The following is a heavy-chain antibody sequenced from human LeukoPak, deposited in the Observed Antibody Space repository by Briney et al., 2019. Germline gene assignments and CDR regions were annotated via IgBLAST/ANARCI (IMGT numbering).Heavy chain of an antibody. Sequence: PMASVKVSCKASGYTFTSYGISWVRQAPGQGLEWMGWISTYKGNTNYAQKLQGRVTVTTDTSTSTVYMELRSLRSDDTAVYYCGRSMDSSTSRLIEYWGQGTLVTVSS. CDR1: GYTFTSYG. D-gene: IGHD6-6*01. CDR3: GRSMDSSTSRLIEY. CDR2: ISTYKGNT. J-gene: IGHJ4*02. V-gene: IGHV1-18*01.